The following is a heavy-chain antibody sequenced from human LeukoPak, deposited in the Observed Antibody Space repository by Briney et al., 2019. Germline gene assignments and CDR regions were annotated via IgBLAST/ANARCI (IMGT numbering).Heavy chain of an antibody. CDR2: INHSGST. CDR3: AKGYYYGSGSYYTPYNWFDP. D-gene: IGHD3-10*01. Sequence: PSETLSLTCAVYGGAFSGYYWSWIRQPPGKGVEWIGEINHSGSTNYNPSLKSRVTISVDTSKNQFSLKLSSVTAADTAVYYCAKGYYYGSGSYYTPYNWFDPWGQGTLVTVSS. CDR1: GGAFSGYY. J-gene: IGHJ5*02. V-gene: IGHV4-34*01.